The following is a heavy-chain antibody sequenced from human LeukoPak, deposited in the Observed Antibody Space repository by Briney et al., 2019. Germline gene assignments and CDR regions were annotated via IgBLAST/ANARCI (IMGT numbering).Heavy chain of an antibody. J-gene: IGHJ6*03. CDR1: GFTFSSYS. Sequence: PGGSLRLSCAASGFTFSSYSMNWVRQAPGKGLEWVSSISSSSSYIYYADSVKGRFTISRDNAKNSLYLQMNSLRAEDTAVYYCARAPTGTYVWDYYYYMDVWGKGTTVTVSS. D-gene: IGHD1-1*01. CDR2: ISSSSSYI. CDR3: ARAPTGTYVWDYYYYMDV. V-gene: IGHV3-21*01.